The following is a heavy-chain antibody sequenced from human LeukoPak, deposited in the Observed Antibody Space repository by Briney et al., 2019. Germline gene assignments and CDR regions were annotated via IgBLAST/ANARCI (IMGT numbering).Heavy chain of an antibody. CDR3: ARSPKGYCSSTSCYRSKVSRFTYAFDI. CDR2: IIPIFGTA. J-gene: IGHJ3*02. V-gene: IGHV1-69*13. Sequence: SVKVSCKASGGTFSSYAISWVRQAPGQGLEWMGGIIPIFGTANYAQKFQGRVTITADESTSTAYMELSSLRSEDTAVYYCARSPKGYCSSTSCYRSKVSRFTYAFDIWGQGTMVTVSS. CDR1: GGTFSSYA. D-gene: IGHD2-2*01.